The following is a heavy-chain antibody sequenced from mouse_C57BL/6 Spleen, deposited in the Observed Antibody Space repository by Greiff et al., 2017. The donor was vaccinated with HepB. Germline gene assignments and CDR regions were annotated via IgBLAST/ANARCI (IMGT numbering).Heavy chain of an antibody. J-gene: IGHJ1*03. Sequence: QVQLQQPGAELVKPGASVKLSCKASGYTFTSYWMQWVKQRPGQGLEWIGEIDPSDSYTNYNQKFKGKATLTVDPSSSTAYMQLSSLTSEDSAVYYCARRGILYGSSYHWYFDVWGTGTTVTVSS. D-gene: IGHD1-1*01. CDR1: GYTFTSYW. CDR2: IDPSDSYT. V-gene: IGHV1-50*01. CDR3: ARRGILYGSSYHWYFDV.